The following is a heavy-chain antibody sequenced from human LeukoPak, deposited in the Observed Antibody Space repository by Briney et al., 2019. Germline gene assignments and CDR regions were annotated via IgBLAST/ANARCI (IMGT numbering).Heavy chain of an antibody. J-gene: IGHJ5*02. CDR2: IRSKAYGGTT. CDR1: GFTFGDYT. CDR3: TRDRSGYYYNWFDP. V-gene: IGHV3-49*04. D-gene: IGHD3-22*01. Sequence: GVSLRLSCTASGFTFGDYTMNWVRQAPGKGLEWVGFIRSKAYGGTTEYAASVKGRFTISRDDSKTIAYLQMNSLKTEDTALYYCTRDRSGYYYNWFDPWGQGTLVTVSS.